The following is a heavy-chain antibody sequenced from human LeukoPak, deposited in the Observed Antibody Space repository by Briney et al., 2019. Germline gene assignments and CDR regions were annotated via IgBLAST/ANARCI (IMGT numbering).Heavy chain of an antibody. CDR3: ARAGRWLQSSYFDY. CDR1: GFTFSSYA. CDR2: ISGSGGST. J-gene: IGHJ4*02. D-gene: IGHD5-24*01. V-gene: IGHV3-23*01. Sequence: GGSLRLSCAASGFTFSSYAMSWVRQAPGKGLEWVSAISGSGGSTYYADSVKGRFTISRDNAKNSLYLQMNSLRAEDTALYYCARAGRWLQSSYFDYWGQGTLVTVSS.